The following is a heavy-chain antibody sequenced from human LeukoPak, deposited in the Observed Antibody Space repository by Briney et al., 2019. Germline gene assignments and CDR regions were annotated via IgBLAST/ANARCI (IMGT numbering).Heavy chain of an antibody. D-gene: IGHD3-9*01. Sequence: GGSLRLSCATSGFTFRSYAMIWVRQAPERGLQWVSGISGSGTYYADFAKGRFTISRDNSKNTLYLQMNSLRVEDTAVYYCARDASPSLRYFDWLSHPALHYFDYWGQGTLVTVSS. J-gene: IGHJ4*02. CDR3: ARDASPSLRYFDWLSHPALHYFDY. CDR2: ISGSGT. CDR1: GFTFRSYA. V-gene: IGHV3-23*01.